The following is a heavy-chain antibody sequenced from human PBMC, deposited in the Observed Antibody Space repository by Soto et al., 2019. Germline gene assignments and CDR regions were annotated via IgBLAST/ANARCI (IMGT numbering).Heavy chain of an antibody. CDR1: GFTFSSYS. J-gene: IGHJ1*01. CDR3: ARESYGDPEYFQH. Sequence: GGSLRLSCAASGFTFSSYSMNWVRQAPGKGLEWVSYISSSSTTIYYADSVTGRFTISRDNAKNSLYLQMNSLRAEDTAVYYCARESYGDPEYFQHWGQGTLVTVSS. D-gene: IGHD4-17*01. V-gene: IGHV3-48*01. CDR2: ISSSSTTI.